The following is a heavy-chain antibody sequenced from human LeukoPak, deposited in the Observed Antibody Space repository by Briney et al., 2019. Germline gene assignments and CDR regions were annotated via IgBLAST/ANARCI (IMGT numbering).Heavy chain of an antibody. Sequence: ASVKVSCKASGYTFTTNAMHWVRQAPGQRLEWMGWINAGNGNTKYSQKFQGRVTITRDTTSSTAYMEMSSLRSEDTAVYYCARDQEVGATKGDAFDIWGQGTMVTVSS. CDR3: ARDQEVGATKGDAFDI. J-gene: IGHJ3*02. CDR1: GYTFTTNA. D-gene: IGHD1-26*01. V-gene: IGHV1-3*01. CDR2: INAGNGNT.